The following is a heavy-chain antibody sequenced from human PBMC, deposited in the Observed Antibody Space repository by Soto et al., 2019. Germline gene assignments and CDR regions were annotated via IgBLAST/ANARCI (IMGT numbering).Heavy chain of an antibody. D-gene: IGHD2-15*01. CDR2: INVGNGGT. CDR1: GYTFTTYP. V-gene: IGHV1-3*05. J-gene: IGHJ5*02. CDR3: ATDRGGYGSGGSCPEAWFDP. Sequence: QVQLVQSGAEEKKPGASVKVSCKASGYTFTTYPMNWLRQAPGQRPEWMGWINVGNGGTKYSQKFQGRVSITRDTSASTAYMQRSRLRSDDTAVYYWATDRGGYGSGGSCPEAWFDPWGQGTLVTVTS.